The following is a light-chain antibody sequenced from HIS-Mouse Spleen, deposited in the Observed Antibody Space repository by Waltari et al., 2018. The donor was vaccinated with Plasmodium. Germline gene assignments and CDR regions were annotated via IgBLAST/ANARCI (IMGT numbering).Light chain of an antibody. CDR3: SSYTSSSTLL. CDR2: DVS. J-gene: IGLJ1*01. CDR1: SSDVGGYHY. Sequence: QSALTQPASVSGSPGQSITLSCPGTSSDVGGYHYVHWYQQHPGKAPKLMIYDVSNRPSGVSNRCSGSKSGNTASLTISGLQAEDEADYYCSSYTSSSTLLFGTGTKVTVL. V-gene: IGLV2-14*03.